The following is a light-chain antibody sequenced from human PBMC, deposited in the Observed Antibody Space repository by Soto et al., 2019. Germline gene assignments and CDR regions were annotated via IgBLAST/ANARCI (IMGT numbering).Light chain of an antibody. V-gene: IGLV1-44*01. Sequence: QSVLTQPPSASGTPGQRVTISCSGSFSNVGSTSVNWYQQLPGTAPKLLIYSNNQRPSGVPDRFSGSKSGTSASLAISGLQSEDEADYYCAAWDDSLVYVFGTGTKVTVL. J-gene: IGLJ1*01. CDR1: FSNVGSTS. CDR3: AAWDDSLVYV. CDR2: SNN.